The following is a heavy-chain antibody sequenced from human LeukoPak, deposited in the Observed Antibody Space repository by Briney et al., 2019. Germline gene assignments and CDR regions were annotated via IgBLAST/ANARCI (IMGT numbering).Heavy chain of an antibody. CDR1: GGSISSYY. J-gene: IGHJ3*02. D-gene: IGHD3-22*01. Sequence: SETLSLTCTVSGGSISSYYWSWIRQPPGKGLEWIGEINHSGSTNYNPSLKSRVTISLDTSKNQFSLKLSSVTAADTAVYYCARGPHYYDSSGYYIKNAFDIWGQGTMVTVSS. V-gene: IGHV4-34*01. CDR2: INHSGST. CDR3: ARGPHYYDSSGYYIKNAFDI.